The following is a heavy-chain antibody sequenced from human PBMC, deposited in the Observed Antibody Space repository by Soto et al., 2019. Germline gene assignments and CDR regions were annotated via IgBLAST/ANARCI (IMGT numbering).Heavy chain of an antibody. Sequence: QVHLVESGGGLVKPGGSLRLSCAASGFTFSDHYMSWIRQAPGKGLEWIAYISASGSYTNYADFLKGRFSISRDNANNSVYLQMNSLRDEDTVVYFCARDKGYAAAAESWGQGTLVTVSS. CDR2: ISASGSYT. CDR3: ARDKGYAAAAES. V-gene: IGHV3-11*05. D-gene: IGHD6-13*01. CDR1: GFTFSDHY. J-gene: IGHJ5*02.